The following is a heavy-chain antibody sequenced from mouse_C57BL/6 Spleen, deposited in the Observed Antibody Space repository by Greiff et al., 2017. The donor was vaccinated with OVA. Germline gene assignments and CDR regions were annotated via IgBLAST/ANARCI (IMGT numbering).Heavy chain of an antibody. V-gene: IGHV1-55*01. CDR1: GYTFTSYW. J-gene: IGHJ4*01. CDR2: IYPGSGST. D-gene: IGHD1-1*01. Sequence: QVQLQQPGAELVKPGASVKMSCKASGYTFTSYWLTWVKQRPGQGLEWIGDIYPGSGSTNYNEKFKSKATLTVDTSSSTAYMQLSSLTSEDSAVYYCARSPSLYYYGSSHYAMDYWGQGTSVTVSS. CDR3: ARSPSLYYYGSSHYAMDY.